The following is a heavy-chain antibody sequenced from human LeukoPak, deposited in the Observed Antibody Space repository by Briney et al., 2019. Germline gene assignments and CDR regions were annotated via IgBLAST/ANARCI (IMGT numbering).Heavy chain of an antibody. J-gene: IGHJ4*02. Sequence: PSQTLSLTCTVSGGSISSADYYWSWIRQHPGKGLEWIGYIYYSGSTYHNPSLKSRVTISVDTSKNQFSLKLSSVTAADTAVYYCARVLRSSGSPDYWGQGTLVTVSS. D-gene: IGHD3-22*01. CDR1: GGSISSADYY. CDR3: ARVLRSSGSPDY. CDR2: IYYSGST. V-gene: IGHV4-31*03.